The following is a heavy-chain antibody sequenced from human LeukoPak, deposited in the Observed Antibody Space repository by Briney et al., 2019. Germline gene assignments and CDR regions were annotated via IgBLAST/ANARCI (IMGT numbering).Heavy chain of an antibody. V-gene: IGHV4-39*01. Sequence: PSETLSLTCTVSGDSISSSSYYWGWIRQPPGKGLEWIGGIFYGGSTYYNPSLERRVTISVDTSKNQFSLKQSSVTAADTAVFYCARHLITAAAGTLGNYFDYWGQGTLVTVSS. J-gene: IGHJ4*02. D-gene: IGHD1-1*01. CDR1: GDSISSSSYY. CDR2: IFYGGST. CDR3: ARHLITAAAGTLGNYFDY.